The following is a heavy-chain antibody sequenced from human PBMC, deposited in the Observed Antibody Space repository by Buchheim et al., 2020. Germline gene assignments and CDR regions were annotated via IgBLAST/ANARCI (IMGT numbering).Heavy chain of an antibody. CDR1: GFTFSSYW. Sequence: ELQLVESGGGLVQPGGSLRLSCAVSGFTFSSYWMHWVRQAPGKGLVWVSRINSDGSSTSYADSVKGRFTISRDNAKNTLYLQMNSLRAEDTAVYYCARDVATVNLYYYYGMDVWGQGTT. D-gene: IGHD4-17*01. J-gene: IGHJ6*02. V-gene: IGHV3-74*01. CDR3: ARDVATVNLYYYYGMDV. CDR2: INSDGSST.